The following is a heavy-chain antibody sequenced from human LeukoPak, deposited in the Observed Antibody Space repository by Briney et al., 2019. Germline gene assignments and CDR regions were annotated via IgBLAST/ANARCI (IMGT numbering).Heavy chain of an antibody. CDR2: IYYSGIT. CDR1: GGSISSYY. J-gene: IGHJ4*02. D-gene: IGHD2-15*01. V-gene: IGHV4-30-4*01. CDR3: ARGCGGGSCYGSFDY. Sequence: SETLSLTCTVSGGSISSYYWSWIRQPPGKGLEWIGYIYYSGITYSNPSLKSRVTISVDTSKNQFSLKLSPVTAADTAVYYCARGCGGGSCYGSFDYWGQGTLVTVSS.